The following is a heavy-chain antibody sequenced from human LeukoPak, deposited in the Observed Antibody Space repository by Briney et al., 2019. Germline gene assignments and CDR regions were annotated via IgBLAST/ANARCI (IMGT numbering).Heavy chain of an antibody. Sequence: SETLSLTCAVYGGSFSGYYWSWIRQPPGKGLEWIGEINHSGSTNYNPSLKSRVTISVDTSKNQFSLKLSSVTAADTAVYYCARVRSLHFTMVRGVIAYCFDYWGQGTLVTVSS. CDR1: GGSFSGYY. D-gene: IGHD3-10*01. J-gene: IGHJ4*02. V-gene: IGHV4-34*01. CDR2: INHSGST. CDR3: ARVRSLHFTMVRGVIAYCFDY.